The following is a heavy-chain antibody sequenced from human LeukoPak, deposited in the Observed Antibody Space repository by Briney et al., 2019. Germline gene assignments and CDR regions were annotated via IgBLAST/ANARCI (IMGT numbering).Heavy chain of an antibody. Sequence: GGSLRLSCAASGFTFSSYGMHWVRQAPGKGLEWVAVISYDGSNKYYADSVKGRFTISRDNSKNTLYLQMNSLRAEDTAVYYCARDYGDYGSGSYFDYWGQGTLVTVSS. V-gene: IGHV3-30*03. CDR2: ISYDGSNK. J-gene: IGHJ4*02. CDR3: ARDYGDYGSGSYFDY. D-gene: IGHD3-10*01. CDR1: GFTFSSYG.